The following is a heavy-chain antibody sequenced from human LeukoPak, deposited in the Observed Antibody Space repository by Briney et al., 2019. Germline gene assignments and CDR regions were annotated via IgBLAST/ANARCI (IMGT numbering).Heavy chain of an antibody. J-gene: IGHJ6*03. Sequence: ASVKVSCKASGYTFTSYDINWVRQAPGQGLEWMASMNPNNGNTAYARKFQGRVTMTRNTSIGTAYLELSALRSEDTAVYYCARLHWESGGIYFYYYMDVWGKGTTATVSS. D-gene: IGHD3-16*01. V-gene: IGHV1-8*01. CDR2: MNPNNGNT. CDR1: GYTFTSYD. CDR3: ARLHWESGGIYFYYYMDV.